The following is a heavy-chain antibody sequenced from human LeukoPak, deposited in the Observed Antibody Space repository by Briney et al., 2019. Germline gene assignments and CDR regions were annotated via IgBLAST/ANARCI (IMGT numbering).Heavy chain of an antibody. J-gene: IGHJ5*02. CDR2: IYTSGST. CDR1: GGSISSYY. Sequence: SETLSLTCTVSGGSISSYYWSWIRQPAGKGLERIGRIYTSGSTNYNPSLKNRVTMSVDTSKNQFSLKLSSVTAADTAVYYCARDADCSSTSCYSSWFDPWGQGTLVTVSS. CDR3: ARDADCSSTSCYSSWFDP. V-gene: IGHV4-4*07. D-gene: IGHD2-2*01.